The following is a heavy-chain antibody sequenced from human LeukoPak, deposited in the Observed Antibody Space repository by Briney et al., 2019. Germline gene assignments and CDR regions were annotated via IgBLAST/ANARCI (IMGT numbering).Heavy chain of an antibody. CDR3: AHSPLGFHGGNSDAYYFDY. D-gene: IGHD4-23*01. Sequence: SGPTLVKPTQTLTLTCTFSGFSLSTSGVGVGWVRQPPGKSLEWLALISWNDDKRYSPSMKSRLTITKDTSKNQVVLTMTNMDPVDTATYYCAHSPLGFHGGNSDAYYFDYWGQGTLVTVSS. J-gene: IGHJ4*02. V-gene: IGHV2-5*01. CDR2: ISWNDDK. CDR1: GFSLSTSGVG.